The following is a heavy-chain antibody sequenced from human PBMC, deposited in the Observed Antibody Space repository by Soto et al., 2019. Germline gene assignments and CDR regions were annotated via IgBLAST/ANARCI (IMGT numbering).Heavy chain of an antibody. CDR1: GFTVSNYG. J-gene: IGHJ3*02. D-gene: IGHD5-12*01. V-gene: IGHV3-33*01. CDR2: IWKDGNNK. Sequence: QVQLVESGGGVVQPGQSLRLSCAASGFTVSNYGMHWVRQAPGKGLEWVAVIWKDGNNKYYRDSVNGRFTISRDNSKNTLELQMSSLRGEDTAVYYGARGEAWTDEAFDIWGQGTMVTVSS. CDR3: ARGEAWTDEAFDI.